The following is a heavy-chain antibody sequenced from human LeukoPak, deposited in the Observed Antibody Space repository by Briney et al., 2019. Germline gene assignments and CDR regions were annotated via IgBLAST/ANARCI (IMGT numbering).Heavy chain of an antibody. V-gene: IGHV3-9*01. D-gene: IGHD4-17*01. Sequence: GRSLRLSCAASGFTFDDYAMHWVRQAPGKGLEWVSGISWNSGSIGYADSVKGRFTISRDNAKNSLYLQMNSLRAEDTALYYCAKDIYGDYYYGMDVWGQGTPVTVSS. CDR3: AKDIYGDYYYGMDV. J-gene: IGHJ6*02. CDR2: ISWNSGSI. CDR1: GFTFDDYA.